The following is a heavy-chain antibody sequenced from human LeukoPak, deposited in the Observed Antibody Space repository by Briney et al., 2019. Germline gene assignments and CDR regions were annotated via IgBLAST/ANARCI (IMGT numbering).Heavy chain of an antibody. V-gene: IGHV1-2*02. Sequence: ASVKVSCKASGYTFTGYYMHWVRQAPGQGLEWMGWINPNSGGTDYAQKFQGRVTMTRDTSISTAYMELSRLRSDDTAVYYCARDGVGYYDSSGYYYFQHWGQGTLVTVSS. CDR2: INPNSGGT. CDR1: GYTFTGYY. D-gene: IGHD3-22*01. CDR3: ARDGVGYYDSSGYYYFQH. J-gene: IGHJ1*01.